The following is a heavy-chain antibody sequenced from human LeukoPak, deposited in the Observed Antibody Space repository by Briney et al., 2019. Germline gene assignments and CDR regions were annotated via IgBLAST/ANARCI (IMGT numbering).Heavy chain of an antibody. J-gene: IGHJ5*02. CDR1: GYTFTSYG. V-gene: IGHV1-18*01. Sequence: ASVNVSCKASGYTFTSYGISWVRQAPGQGLEWMGWISAYNGNTNYAQKLQGRVTMTTDTSTSTAYMELRSLRSDDTAVYYCARHLGRTIFGVVTPPGWFDPWGQGTLVTVSS. CDR2: ISAYNGNT. D-gene: IGHD3-3*01. CDR3: ARHLGRTIFGVVTPPGWFDP.